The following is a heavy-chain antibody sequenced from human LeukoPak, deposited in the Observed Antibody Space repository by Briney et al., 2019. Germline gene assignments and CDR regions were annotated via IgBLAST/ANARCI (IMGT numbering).Heavy chain of an antibody. J-gene: IGHJ5*02. Sequence: GGSLRLSCAASGFTFSSYSMNWVRQAPGKGLGWVSSISSSSSYIYYADSVKGRFTISRDNAKNSLYLQMNSLRAEDTAVYYCARDEIYCTNGVCYPPNWFDPWGQGTLVTVSS. V-gene: IGHV3-21*01. CDR1: GFTFSSYS. CDR3: ARDEIYCTNGVCYPPNWFDP. CDR2: ISSSSSYI. D-gene: IGHD2-8*01.